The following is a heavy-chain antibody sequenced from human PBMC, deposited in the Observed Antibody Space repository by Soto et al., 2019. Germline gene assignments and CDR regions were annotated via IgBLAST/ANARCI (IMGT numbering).Heavy chain of an antibody. CDR3: ARVWTFHWYFDL. D-gene: IGHD1-1*01. J-gene: IGHJ2*01. CDR1: GGSISSYY. CDR2: IYYSGST. Sequence: QVQLQESGPGLVKPSETLSLTCTVSGGSISSYYWSWIRQPPGKGLEWIGYIYYSGSTNYNPSLKSRVTISGDTSKNQSSLKLSSVTAADTAVYYCARVWTFHWYFDLWGRGTLVTVSS. V-gene: IGHV4-59*01.